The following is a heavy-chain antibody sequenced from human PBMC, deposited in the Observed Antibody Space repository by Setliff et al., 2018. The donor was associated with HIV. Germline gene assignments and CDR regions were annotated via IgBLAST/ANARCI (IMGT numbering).Heavy chain of an antibody. CDR2: IYTSGST. J-gene: IGHJ3*02. CDR1: GDSISGGSSY. Sequence: PSETLSLTCTVSGDSISGGSSYWSWIRQPAGKGLQWIGRIYTSGSTNYNPSLKSRVTISVDTSKNQFSLKLNSVTAADTAVYYCARIIMPRGGAFDIWGQGTMVTVSS. V-gene: IGHV4-61*02. CDR3: ARIIMPRGGAFDI. D-gene: IGHD3-10*01.